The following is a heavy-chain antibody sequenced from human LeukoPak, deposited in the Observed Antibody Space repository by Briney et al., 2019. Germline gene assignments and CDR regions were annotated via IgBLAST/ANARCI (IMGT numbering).Heavy chain of an antibody. CDR3: VKDLVRYYYDSSGYGPEYFQH. Sequence: QPGGSLRLSCSASGFTFSSYAMHWVRQAPGKGLEYVSAISSNGGSTYYADSVKGRFTISRDNSKNTPYLQTSSLRAEDTAVYYCVKDLVRYYYDSSGYGPEYFQHWGQGTLVTVSS. CDR1: GFTFSSYA. D-gene: IGHD3-22*01. J-gene: IGHJ1*01. CDR2: ISSNGGST. V-gene: IGHV3-64D*06.